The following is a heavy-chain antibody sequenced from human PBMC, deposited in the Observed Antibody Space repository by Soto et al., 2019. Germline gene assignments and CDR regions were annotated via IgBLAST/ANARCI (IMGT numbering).Heavy chain of an antibody. CDR2: IFYSGSF. J-gene: IGHJ4*02. CDR1: GGYISSGTSY. D-gene: IGHD3-3*01. Sequence: TSETLCLTSTVAGGYISSGTSYWSWIRQSPGKGLEWIGYIFYSGSFYYTPSLRGRVMILADTSKNQFTLRLSSVTAADTAVYYCARAPETPSILGVALPYFFDYWGQGALVTVSS. V-gene: IGHV4-31*03. CDR3: ARAPETPSILGVALPYFFDY.